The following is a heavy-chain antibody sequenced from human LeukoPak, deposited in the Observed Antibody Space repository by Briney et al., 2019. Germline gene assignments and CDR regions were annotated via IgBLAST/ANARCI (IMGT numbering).Heavy chain of an antibody. CDR1: DYSISSGYY. Sequence: PSETLSLTCTVSDYSISSGYYWNWIRQPPGKGLEWIGEINHSGSTNYNPSLKSRVTISVDTSKNQFSLKLSSVTAANTAVYYCARLGPPHAFDIWGQGTMVTVSS. CDR3: ARLGPPHAFDI. V-gene: IGHV4-38-2*02. D-gene: IGHD7-27*01. J-gene: IGHJ3*02. CDR2: INHSGST.